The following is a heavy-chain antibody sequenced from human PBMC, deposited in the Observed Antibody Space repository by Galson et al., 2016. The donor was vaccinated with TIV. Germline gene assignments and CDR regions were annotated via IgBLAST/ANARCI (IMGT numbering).Heavy chain of an antibody. J-gene: IGHJ3*02. Sequence: SLRLSCAASGFNFNNYWMHWVRQAPGMGLVWVSRINSDGSTISYVDSVTGRFTISRDNAKNTLFLQINSLRAEDTAVYYCARTHVIALTPFDIWGQGTMVAVSS. CDR3: ARTHVIALTPFDI. D-gene: IGHD3-16*02. V-gene: IGHV3-74*01. CDR2: INSDGSTI. CDR1: GFNFNNYW.